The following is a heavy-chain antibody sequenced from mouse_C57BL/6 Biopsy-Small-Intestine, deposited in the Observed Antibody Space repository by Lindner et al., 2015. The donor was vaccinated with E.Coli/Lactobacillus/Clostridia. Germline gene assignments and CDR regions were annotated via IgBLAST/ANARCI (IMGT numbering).Heavy chain of an antibody. CDR2: IDPYNGAT. V-gene: IGHV1S135*01. Sequence: VQLQESGPELVKPGASVKMSCKASGYSFTGYNMHWVKQSHGKSLEWIGYIDPYNGATNYNQKFKGKATLTVDKSSSTAYMQLNSPTSEDSAVYYCARQLGLGAWFAYWGQGTLVTVSA. CDR3: ARQLGLGAWFAY. J-gene: IGHJ3*01. CDR1: GYSFTGYN. D-gene: IGHD3-1*01.